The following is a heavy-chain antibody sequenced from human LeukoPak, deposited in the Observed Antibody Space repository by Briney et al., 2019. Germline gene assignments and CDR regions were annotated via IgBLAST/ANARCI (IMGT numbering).Heavy chain of an antibody. V-gene: IGHV3-74*01. CDR1: GFTLSNHW. CDR3: ARDLPTGQGDYGDYLSFDY. CDR2: TNTEGTST. Sequence: PGGSLRLSCAASGFTLSNHWMIWVRQAPGKGLVWVSRTNTEGTSTWYADSVKGRFTVSRDNSKNTVYLQMNSLRAEDTAVYYCARDLPTGQGDYGDYLSFDYWGQGTLVTVSS. J-gene: IGHJ4*02. D-gene: IGHD4-17*01.